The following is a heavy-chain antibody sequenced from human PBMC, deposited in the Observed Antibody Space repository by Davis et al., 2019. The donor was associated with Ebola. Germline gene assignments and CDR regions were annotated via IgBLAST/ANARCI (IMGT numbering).Heavy chain of an antibody. V-gene: IGHV3-74*01. CDR1: GFSFSSYW. J-gene: IGHJ3*02. D-gene: IGHD2-15*01. Sequence: HTGGSLRLSCAASGFSFSSYWMHWVRQAPGKGLVWVSRIKSDGTTISYADSVKGRFTISRDNSKNTLYLQMNSLRAEDTAVYYCARELGYCSGGSCYGGNAFDIWGQGTMVTVSS. CDR3: ARELGYCSGGSCYGGNAFDI. CDR2: IKSDGTTI.